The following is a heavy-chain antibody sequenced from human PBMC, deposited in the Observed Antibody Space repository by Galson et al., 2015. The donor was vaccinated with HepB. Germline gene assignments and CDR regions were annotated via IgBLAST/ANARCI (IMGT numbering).Heavy chain of an antibody. CDR3: AGVFGRAWELPNTLDY. CDR2: IYYSGST. V-gene: IGHV4-59*01. D-gene: IGHD1-26*01. Sequence: SETLSLTCTVSGDSISTYYWTWIRQPPGKGLEWIGYIYYSGSTNYSPSLKSRVTISLDTSKNQFSLKLSSVTAADTAVYYCAGVFGRAWELPNTLDYWGQGSLVTVSS. CDR1: GDSISTYY. J-gene: IGHJ4*02.